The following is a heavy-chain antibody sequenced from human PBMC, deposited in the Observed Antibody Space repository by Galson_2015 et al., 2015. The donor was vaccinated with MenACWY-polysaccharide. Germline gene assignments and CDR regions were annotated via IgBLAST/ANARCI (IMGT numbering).Heavy chain of an antibody. Sequence: SLRLSCAASGFTFSSYWMNWVRQAPGKGLEWVSAIGSSGTNTYYADSVKGRFTISRDSSKNTLYLQMNSLRAEDTAAYYCAKDSTDFWSVAGRFDHWGQGPLVTVSA. CDR1: GFTFSSYW. CDR2: IGSSGTNT. CDR3: AKDSTDFWSVAGRFDH. J-gene: IGHJ5*02. V-gene: IGHV3-23*01. D-gene: IGHD3-3*01.